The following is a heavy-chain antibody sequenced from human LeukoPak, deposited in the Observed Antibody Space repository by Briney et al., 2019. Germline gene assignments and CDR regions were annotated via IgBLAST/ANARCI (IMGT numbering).Heavy chain of an antibody. Sequence: SQTHSLTCAISADSVSSNGASWNWIRQSPSRGLEWLGRTYYRAKWYNEYAVPVKSRISINPDTSKNQFSLQLNSVTPEDTAVYYCARQLSSNFDYWGQGTLVTVSS. V-gene: IGHV6-1*01. CDR1: ADSVSSNGAS. CDR2: TYYRAKWYN. CDR3: ARQLSSNFDY. J-gene: IGHJ4*02. D-gene: IGHD6-13*01.